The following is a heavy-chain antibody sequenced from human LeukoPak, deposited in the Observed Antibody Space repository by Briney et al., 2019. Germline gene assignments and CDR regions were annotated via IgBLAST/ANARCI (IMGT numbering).Heavy chain of an antibody. CDR2: ITLSGVST. Sequence: PGGSLRLSCKASGLTFSNNAMSWVRQAPGKGLEWVSFITLSGVSTFYADSVKGRFTISRGNSKNTLYLQMNNLTVEDTAMHYCASLLGYCSGDSCFNWFGPWGQGTLVAVSS. CDR3: ASLLGYCSGDSCFNWFGP. CDR1: GLTFSNNA. D-gene: IGHD2-15*01. J-gene: IGHJ5*02. V-gene: IGHV3-23*01.